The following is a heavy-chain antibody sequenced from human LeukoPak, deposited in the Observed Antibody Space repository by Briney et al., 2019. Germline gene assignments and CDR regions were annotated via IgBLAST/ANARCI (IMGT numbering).Heavy chain of an antibody. V-gene: IGHV3-23*01. CDR3: AKFSGDYIGYFDY. Sequence: GGSLRLSCAASGFTFSSYAMSWVRQAPGKGLEWVSAISGSGGSTYYADSVKGRFTISRDNSKNTLHLQMNSLRAEDTAVYYCAKFSGDYIGYFDYRGQGTLVTVSS. D-gene: IGHD4-17*01. J-gene: IGHJ4*02. CDR2: ISGSGGST. CDR1: GFTFSSYA.